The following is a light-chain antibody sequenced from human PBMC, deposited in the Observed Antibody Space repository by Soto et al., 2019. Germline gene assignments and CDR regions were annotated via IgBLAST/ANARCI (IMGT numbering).Light chain of an antibody. CDR3: QQYHNWPWT. CDR2: RTS. V-gene: IGKV3-15*01. J-gene: IGKJ1*01. Sequence: EIVMTQSPATLSVSPGERATLSCRASQSISSNLAWYQQKPGQAPRLLMFRTSSRATGFPARFSGSGSGTEFNLTISSLQSEDFGVYYCQQYHNWPWTFGQGTKVDIK. CDR1: QSISSN.